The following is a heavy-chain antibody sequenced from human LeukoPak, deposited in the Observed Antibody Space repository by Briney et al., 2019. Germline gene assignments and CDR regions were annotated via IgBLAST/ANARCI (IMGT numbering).Heavy chain of an antibody. CDR2: IYYCGST. CDR1: WSSISSSSYY. V-gene: IGHV4-39*01. Sequence: SETLSLTCSVSWSSISSSSYYLGWIRYPAGKGLEWIGSIYYCGSTYYNPSLKSRVTISIDTSKNQFSLKLSSVTAADTAVYYCAIAGNYIDYWGQGTLVTVSS. CDR3: AIAGNYIDY. J-gene: IGHJ4*02. D-gene: IGHD4-23*01.